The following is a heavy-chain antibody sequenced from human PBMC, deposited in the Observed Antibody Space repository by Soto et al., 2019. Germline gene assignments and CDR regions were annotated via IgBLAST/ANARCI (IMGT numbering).Heavy chain of an antibody. Sequence: PSETLSLTCTLSGGSVSSGSYYWTWIRQPPGKGLEWIWYIYYSGSTNYNPSLKSRVTISVDTSKNQFSLKLSSVTAADTAVYYCARFLVGASRGGWFDPWGQGTLVTVSS. CDR3: ARFLVGASRGGWFDP. V-gene: IGHV4-61*01. D-gene: IGHD1-26*01. J-gene: IGHJ5*02. CDR2: IYYSGST. CDR1: GGSVSSGSYY.